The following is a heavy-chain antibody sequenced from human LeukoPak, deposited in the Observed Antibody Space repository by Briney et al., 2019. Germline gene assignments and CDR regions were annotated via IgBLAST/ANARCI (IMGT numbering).Heavy chain of an antibody. D-gene: IGHD1/OR15-1a*01. CDR1: GGSISSYY. CDR3: ARGSGEQFYYYYYMDV. Sequence: SETLSLTCTVSGGSISSYYWSWIRQPPGKGLEWIGYIYYSGSTNYSPSLKSRVTISGDTSKNQFSLKLSSVTAADTAIYYCARGSGEQFYYYYYMDVWGKGTTVTISS. V-gene: IGHV4-59*01. J-gene: IGHJ6*03. CDR2: IYYSGST.